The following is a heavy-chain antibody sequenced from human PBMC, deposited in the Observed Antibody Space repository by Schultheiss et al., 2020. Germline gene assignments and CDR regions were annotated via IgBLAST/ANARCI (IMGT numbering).Heavy chain of an antibody. CDR1: GYTFTGYY. D-gene: IGHD2-2*01. V-gene: IGHV1-2*04. J-gene: IGHJ6*02. CDR2: INPSGGT. CDR3: ARDPGEVVPTPYYGMDV. Sequence: ASVKVSCKASGYTFTGYYMHWVRQAPGQGLEWMGWINPSGGTNYAQKFQGWVTMTRDTSISTAYMELRSLRSDDTAVYYCARDPGEVVPTPYYGMDVWGQGTTVTVS.